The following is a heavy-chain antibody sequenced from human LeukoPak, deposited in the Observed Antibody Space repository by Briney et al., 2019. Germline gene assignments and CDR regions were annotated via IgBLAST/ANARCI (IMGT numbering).Heavy chain of an antibody. J-gene: IGHJ5*02. CDR2: IGGYNGNT. CDR3: ARVREYYGSGGWFDP. Sequence: GSSVKVSCKASGYIFSTYGISWVRQATGQGLEWKGCIGGYNGNTNYAQKLQGRDTMTTDTSTNTAFMELRSLRSDDTAVYYCARVREYYGSGGWFDPWGQGTLVTVSS. V-gene: IGHV1-18*01. D-gene: IGHD3-10*01. CDR1: GYIFSTYG.